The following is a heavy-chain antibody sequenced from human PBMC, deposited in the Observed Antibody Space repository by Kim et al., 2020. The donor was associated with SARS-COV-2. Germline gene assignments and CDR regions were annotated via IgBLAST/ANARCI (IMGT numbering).Heavy chain of an antibody. D-gene: IGHD3-9*01. Sequence: GGSLRLSCAASGFTFSDYFMSWIRQAPGKGLEWVSYISTRSRDTNYADSVKGRFTISRDNAKNSLYLQMNSLTAEATAVYYCAKDPAYDILSGYYDYWG. CDR2: ISTRSRDT. V-gene: IGHV3-11*05. J-gene: IGHJ4*01. CDR3: AKDPAYDILSGYYDY. CDR1: GFTFSDYF.